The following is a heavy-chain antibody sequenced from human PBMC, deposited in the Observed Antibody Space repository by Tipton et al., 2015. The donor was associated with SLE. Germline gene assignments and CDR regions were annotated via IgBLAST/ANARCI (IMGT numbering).Heavy chain of an antibody. Sequence: SLRLSCAASGFTFSSYWMHWVRQAPGKGLEWVSGISWNSGSIGYADSVKGRFTISRDNAKNSLYLQMNSLRAEDTALYYCAKDLSGYPAAGTLDYWGQGTLVTVSS. CDR3: AKDLSGYPAAGTLDY. D-gene: IGHD6-13*01. V-gene: IGHV3-9*01. CDR2: ISWNSGSI. J-gene: IGHJ4*02. CDR1: GFTFSSYW.